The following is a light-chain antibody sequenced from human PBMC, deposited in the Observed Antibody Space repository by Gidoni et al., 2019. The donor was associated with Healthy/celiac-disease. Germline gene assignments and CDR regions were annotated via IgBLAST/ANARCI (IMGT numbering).Light chain of an antibody. J-gene: IGLJ2*01. CDR1: SSAVGSYNR. CDR2: EVS. Sequence: QSALTQHPSVSGSPGQSVTISCTGTSSAVGSYNRVAWYQQPPGKAPQLMIYEVSNRPSGVPVRFSGSKAGNTASLTISGLQAEDEADYYCSSYTSSSTFVVFGGGTKLTVL. CDR3: SSYTSSSTFVV. V-gene: IGLV2-18*02.